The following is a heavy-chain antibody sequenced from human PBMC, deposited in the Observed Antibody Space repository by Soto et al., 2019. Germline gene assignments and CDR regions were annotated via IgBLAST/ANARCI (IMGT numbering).Heavy chain of an antibody. CDR1: GYTFTSYG. D-gene: IGHD5-12*01. CDR3: ARSHRGYSVYAFDY. Sequence: QVQLVQSGAEVKKPGASVKVSCKASGYTFTSYGISWVRQAPGQGLEWMGWISAYNGNTNYAQKLQGRVTMTTDTPTSTAYLELRSLRSDDTAGYYCARSHRGYSVYAFDYWGQGTLVTVSS. J-gene: IGHJ4*02. V-gene: IGHV1-18*01. CDR2: ISAYNGNT.